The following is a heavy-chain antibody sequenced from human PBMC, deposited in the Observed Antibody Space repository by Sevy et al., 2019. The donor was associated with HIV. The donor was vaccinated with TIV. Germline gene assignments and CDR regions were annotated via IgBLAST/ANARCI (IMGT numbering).Heavy chain of an antibody. CDR1: SGSFSDFY. CDR3: VRFDTKIKIFGVPRGAY. J-gene: IGHJ4*02. D-gene: IGHD3-3*01. V-gene: IGHV4-34*01. Sequence: SETLSLTCTVYSGSFSDFYWNWIRQSPGKGLEWIGEINHREVTNYNPSLKSRVTISADASNRQFSLQLTSVTAADTAVYYCVRFDTKIKIFGVPRGAYWGPGTLVTASS. CDR2: INHREVT.